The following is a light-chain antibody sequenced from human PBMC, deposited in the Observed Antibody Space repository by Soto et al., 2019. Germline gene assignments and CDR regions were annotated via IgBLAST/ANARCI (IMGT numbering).Light chain of an antibody. Sequence: EIVLTQSPGTLSLSPGERATLSCRTSRSDRNTYLAWYQQKPGQAPRLLIYGASSRATGIPDRFSGSGSGTDFTLTISRLEPEDFAVYYCQQYGASPPVYAFGQGTKLESK. CDR3: QQYGASPPVYA. CDR1: RSDRNTY. V-gene: IGKV3-20*01. CDR2: GAS. J-gene: IGKJ2*01.